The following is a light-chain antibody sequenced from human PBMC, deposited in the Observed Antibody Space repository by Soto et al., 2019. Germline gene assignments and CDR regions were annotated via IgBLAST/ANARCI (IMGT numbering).Light chain of an antibody. Sequence: ITQSPSTLSASVGDRVTITCRASQSISSWLAWYQQKPGQAPRPLIYGASTRATGIPARFSGSWSGAEFTLTIDSLQSDDSAIYYCQQYYRWPVTFGGGTKVDIK. CDR2: GAS. CDR1: QSISSW. CDR3: QQYYRWPVT. V-gene: IGKV3-15*01. J-gene: IGKJ4*01.